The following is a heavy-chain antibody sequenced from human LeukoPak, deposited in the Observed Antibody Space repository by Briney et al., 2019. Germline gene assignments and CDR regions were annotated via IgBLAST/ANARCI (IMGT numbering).Heavy chain of an antibody. CDR3: AKSGGSSGYSIFFNFDY. V-gene: IGHV3-23*01. CDR2: ISGSGGST. CDR1: GFTFSSYA. Sequence: GGSLRLSCAASGFTFSSYAMSWVRQAPGKGLEWVSAISGSGGSTYYADSVKGRFTISRDNSKNTLYLQMNSLRAEDTAVYYCAKSGGSSGYSIFFNFDYWGQGTLVTVSS. D-gene: IGHD3-22*01. J-gene: IGHJ4*02.